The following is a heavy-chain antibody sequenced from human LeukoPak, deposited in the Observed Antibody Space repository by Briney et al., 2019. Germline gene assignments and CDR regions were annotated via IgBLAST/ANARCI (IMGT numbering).Heavy chain of an antibody. J-gene: IGHJ4*02. CDR3: ARDRLRWPKIDY. CDR1: GGSISSSDYY. V-gene: IGHV4-39*07. D-gene: IGHD4-23*01. CDR2: IYYSVTT. Sequence: SQTLSLTCTVSGGSISSSDYYWGWLRQPPGTGLEWLGSIYYSVTTYYNPSLKSRVTISVETSKNQFSLKLNSVTAADTAVYYCARDRLRWPKIDYWGQGTLVTVSS.